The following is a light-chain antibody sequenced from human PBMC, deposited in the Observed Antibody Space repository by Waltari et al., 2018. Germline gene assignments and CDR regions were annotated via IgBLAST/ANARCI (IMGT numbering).Light chain of an antibody. V-gene: IGKV3-20*01. CDR1: QGVSRS. CDR3: QHYVRLPAT. CDR2: GAS. Sequence: EIVLTQSPGTLSLSPGERATLSCRASQGVSRSLAWYQQKPGQAPWLLIYGASSRATGIPDRFSGSGSGTDLSLTISRLEPEDFAVYYCQHYVRLPATFGQGTKVEIK. J-gene: IGKJ1*01.